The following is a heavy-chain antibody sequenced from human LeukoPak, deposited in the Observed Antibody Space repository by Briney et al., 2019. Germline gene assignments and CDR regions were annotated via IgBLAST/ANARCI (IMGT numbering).Heavy chain of an antibody. D-gene: IGHD6-19*01. CDR2: ISGSGGST. V-gene: IGHV3-23*01. Sequence: EWVSAISGSGGSTYYADSVKGRFTISRDNSKNTLYLQMNSLRAEDTAVYYCAKDIQAVAGSDYWGQGTLVTVSS. J-gene: IGHJ4*02. CDR3: AKDIQAVAGSDY.